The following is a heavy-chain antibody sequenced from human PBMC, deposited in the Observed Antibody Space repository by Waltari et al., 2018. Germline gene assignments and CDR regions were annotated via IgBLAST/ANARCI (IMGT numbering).Heavy chain of an antibody. V-gene: IGHV3-23*01. CDR2: ISGRGGST. Sequence: EVQLLESGGGLVQPGGSLRLSCAASGFTFSSYAMSWVRQAPGKGLEWVSAISGRGGSTDYADSVKGRFTISRDNSKNTLYLQMNSLRAEDTAVYYCAKATTYYDFWSGYFDYWGQGTLVTVSS. CDR3: AKATTYYDFWSGYFDY. J-gene: IGHJ4*02. D-gene: IGHD3-3*01. CDR1: GFTFSSYA.